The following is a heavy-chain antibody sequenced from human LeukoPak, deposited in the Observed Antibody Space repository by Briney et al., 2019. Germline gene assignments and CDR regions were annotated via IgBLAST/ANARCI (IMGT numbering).Heavy chain of an antibody. CDR2: IDTSDSYT. Sequence: GASLEISCKASGSLFTSYWISWVRQMPGKGLEWMGRIDTSDSYTNYSPSFQGHVTISADKSISTAYLQWSSLKASDTAMYYCARHGCSSTSCYLGRFDPWGQGTLVTVSS. J-gene: IGHJ5*02. V-gene: IGHV5-10-1*01. CDR3: ARHGCSSTSCYLGRFDP. CDR1: GSLFTSYW. D-gene: IGHD2-2*01.